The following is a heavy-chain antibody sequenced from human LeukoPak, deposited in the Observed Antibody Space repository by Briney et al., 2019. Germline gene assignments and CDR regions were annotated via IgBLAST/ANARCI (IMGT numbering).Heavy chain of an antibody. V-gene: IGHV4-4*07. D-gene: IGHD5-12*01. CDR2: IYTSGNT. J-gene: IGHJ4*02. CDR3: ARDSGYDLT. CDR1: GDSISSYY. Sequence: SVTQSLTCTVSGDSISSYYWSWIRQPAGKGLELIGRIYTSGNTNYNPSLKSRVTMSVDTSKNQLSLKLSPVTAADTAVYYCARDSGYDLTWGQGTLVTVSS.